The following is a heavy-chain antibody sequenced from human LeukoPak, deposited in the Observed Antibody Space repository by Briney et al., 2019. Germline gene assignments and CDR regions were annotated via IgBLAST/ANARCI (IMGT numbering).Heavy chain of an antibody. Sequence: GGSLRLSCAASGFTFSSYAMSWVRQAPGKGLEWVSAISGSGGSTYYADSVKGRFTISRDNSKNTLYLQMNSLRAEDTAVYYCAKLPTPYSSSWYGGDYFDYWGQGILVTVSS. CDR1: GFTFSSYA. D-gene: IGHD6-13*01. CDR3: AKLPTPYSSSWYGGDYFDY. CDR2: ISGSGGST. V-gene: IGHV3-23*01. J-gene: IGHJ4*02.